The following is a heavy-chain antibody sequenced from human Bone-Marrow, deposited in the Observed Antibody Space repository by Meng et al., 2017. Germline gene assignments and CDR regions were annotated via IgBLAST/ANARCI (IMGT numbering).Heavy chain of an antibody. CDR3: AALPNYYDSSGYYQDEYFQH. J-gene: IGHJ1*01. CDR1: GGTFSSYA. Sequence: SVKVSCKASGGTFSSYAISWVRQAPGQGLEWMGGIIPIFGTANYAQKFQGRVTITADESTSTAYMELSSLRSEDTAVYYCAALPNYYDSSGYYQDEYFQHWGHGTRVTVSS. V-gene: IGHV1-69*13. CDR2: IIPIFGTA. D-gene: IGHD3-22*01.